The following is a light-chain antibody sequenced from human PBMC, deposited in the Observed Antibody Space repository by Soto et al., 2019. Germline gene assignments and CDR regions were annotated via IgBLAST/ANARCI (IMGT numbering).Light chain of an antibody. CDR2: GNS. J-gene: IGLJ3*02. Sequence: QSVLTQPPSVSGAPGQRVTISCTGSSSNIGAGYDVHWYQQLPGTAPKLLICGNSNRPSGVPDRFSGSKSGTSASLAITGLQAEDEADYYCQSYDSSLSGWLFGGGTKLTVL. V-gene: IGLV1-40*01. CDR3: QSYDSSLSGWL. CDR1: SSNIGAGYD.